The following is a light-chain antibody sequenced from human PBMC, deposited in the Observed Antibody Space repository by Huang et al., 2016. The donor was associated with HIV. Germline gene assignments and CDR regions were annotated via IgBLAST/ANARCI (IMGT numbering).Light chain of an antibody. CDR3: QQYGSSLPLT. V-gene: IGKV3-20*01. J-gene: IGKJ4*01. CDR1: QSVSSTY. CDR2: GAS. Sequence: EIVLTQSPGTLSLSPGERATLSCRASQSVSSTYLAWYQQKPGQAPRLLIYGASSRAPAIPDRFSCSGSGTDFTLTISRLEPEDFAVYYCQQYGSSLPLTFGGGTKVEIK.